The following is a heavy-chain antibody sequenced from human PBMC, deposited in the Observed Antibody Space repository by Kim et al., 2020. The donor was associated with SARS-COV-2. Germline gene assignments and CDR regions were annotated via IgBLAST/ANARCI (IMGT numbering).Heavy chain of an antibody. J-gene: IGHJ4*02. CDR3: AKEEVYYDSGSYYKADDY. CDR1: GFDFSSYG. V-gene: IGHV3-30*18. CDR2: ISYDGSNK. D-gene: IGHD3-10*01. Sequence: GGSLRLSCAASGFDFSSYGMHWVRQAPGKGLEWVAVISYDGSNKDYVDFVKGRFTISRDNSKNTLYLQMNSLRAEDTAVYYCAKEEVYYDSGSYYKADDYWGQGTLVTVSS.